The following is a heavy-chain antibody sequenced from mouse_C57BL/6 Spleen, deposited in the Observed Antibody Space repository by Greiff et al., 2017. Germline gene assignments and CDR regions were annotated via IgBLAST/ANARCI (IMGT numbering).Heavy chain of an antibody. Sequence: QVQLQQPGAELVKPGASVKMSCKASGYTFTSYWITWVKQRPGQGLEWIGDIYPGSGSTNYNEKFKSKATLTVDTSSSTAYMQLSSLTSEDSAVYYCARRGLGSFYFDYWGQGTTLTVSS. D-gene: IGHD4-1*01. CDR2: IYPGSGST. CDR3: ARRGLGSFYFDY. CDR1: GYTFTSYW. J-gene: IGHJ2*01. V-gene: IGHV1-55*01.